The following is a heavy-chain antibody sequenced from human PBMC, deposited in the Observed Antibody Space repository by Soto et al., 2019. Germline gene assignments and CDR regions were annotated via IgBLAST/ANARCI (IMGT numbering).Heavy chain of an antibody. CDR2: TYYKSQWYN. V-gene: IGHV6-1*01. D-gene: IGHD1-1*01. J-gene: IGHJ5*02. CDR3: TREVDDAPNWFGP. Sequence: SQTLSLTCAIFGDSVSSSRAAWNWIRQSPSRGLEWLGRTYYKSQWYNDYAVSVKSRITVTPDTSKNQFFLQLNSVTPEDTAVYYCTREVDDAPNWFGPWGQGNLVTVSS. CDR1: GDSVSSSRAA.